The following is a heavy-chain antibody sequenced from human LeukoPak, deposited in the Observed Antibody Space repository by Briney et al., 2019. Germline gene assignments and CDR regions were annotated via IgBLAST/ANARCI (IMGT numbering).Heavy chain of an antibody. CDR3: ARAVSGRFDY. Sequence: PGGSLRLSCAASGFTFSSYAMSWIRQPPGKGLEWTGYIYYSGSTNYNPSLKSRVTISVDTSKNQFSLKLSSVTAADTAIYYCARAVSGRFDYWGQGTLVTVSS. CDR2: IYYSGST. CDR1: GFTFSSYA. V-gene: IGHV4-59*08. D-gene: IGHD6-19*01. J-gene: IGHJ4*02.